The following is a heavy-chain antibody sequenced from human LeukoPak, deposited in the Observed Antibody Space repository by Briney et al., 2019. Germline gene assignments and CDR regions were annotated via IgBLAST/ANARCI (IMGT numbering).Heavy chain of an antibody. Sequence: SXXXSLTCTVSGGSISSGDYYWSWIRQPRGKGLEWIGYIYYNGSTYYNPSLKSRITISVDTSKNQFSLKLSSVTAADTAVYYCARTSLGGAWFDPWGQGTLVTVSS. J-gene: IGHJ5*02. CDR2: IYYNGST. V-gene: IGHV4-30-4*08. D-gene: IGHD3-10*01. CDR3: ARTSLGGAWFDP. CDR1: GGSISSGDYY.